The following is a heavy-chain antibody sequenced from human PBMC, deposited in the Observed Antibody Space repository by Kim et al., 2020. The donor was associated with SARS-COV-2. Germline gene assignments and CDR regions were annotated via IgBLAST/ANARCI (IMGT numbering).Heavy chain of an antibody. D-gene: IGHD1-26*01. J-gene: IGHJ4*02. CDR1: GFTFILYG. CDR3: AKWDPWELPPVDY. V-gene: IGHV3-30*18. CDR2: ISYDGSNK. Sequence: GGSLRLSCAASGFTFILYGMHWVRQAPGKGLEWVAVISYDGSNKYYADSVKGRFTISRDNSKNTLYLQMNSLRAEDTAVYYCAKWDPWELPPVDYWGQGTLVTVSS.